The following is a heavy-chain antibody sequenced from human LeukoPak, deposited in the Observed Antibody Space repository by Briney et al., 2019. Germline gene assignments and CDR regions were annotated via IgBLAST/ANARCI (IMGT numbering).Heavy chain of an antibody. CDR1: GFTFSSYA. CDR3: ARVVSLLPIDY. V-gene: IGHV3-21*01. J-gene: IGHJ4*02. Sequence: GGSLRLSCAASGFTFSSYAMSWVRQAPGKGLEWVSSISSSSSYIYYADSVKGRFTISRDNAKNSLYLQMNSLRAEDTAVYYCARVVSLLPIDYWGQGTLVTVSS. CDR2: ISSSSSYI. D-gene: IGHD2-15*01.